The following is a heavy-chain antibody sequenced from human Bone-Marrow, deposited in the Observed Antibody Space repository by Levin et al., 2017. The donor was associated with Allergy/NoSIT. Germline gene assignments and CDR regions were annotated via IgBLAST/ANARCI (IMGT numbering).Heavy chain of an antibody. D-gene: IGHD5-24*01. CDR2: ISYDGSNK. Sequence: SCAASGFTFSNYGMHWVRQAPGKGLEWVAVISYDGSNKYYADSVKGRFTISRDNSRNTLYLQMNSLRTEDTGVYYCALSRAGYDYYYYGMDVWGQGTTVTVSS. V-gene: IGHV3-30*03. CDR3: ALSRAGYDYYYYGMDV. CDR1: GFTFSNYG. J-gene: IGHJ6*02.